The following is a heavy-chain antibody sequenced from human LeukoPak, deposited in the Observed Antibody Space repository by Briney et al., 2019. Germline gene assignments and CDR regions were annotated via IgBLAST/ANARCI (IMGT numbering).Heavy chain of an antibody. CDR3: ARVSITTVRGVIKAFDY. J-gene: IGHJ4*02. Sequence: ASVKVSCKASGYTFTGYYMHWVRQAPGQGLEWMGWINPNSGGTNYAQKFQGRVTMTRDTSISTAYMELSRLRSDDTAVYYCARVSITTVRGVIKAFDYWGQGTLVTVSS. CDR1: GYTFTGYY. V-gene: IGHV1-2*02. D-gene: IGHD3-10*01. CDR2: INPNSGGT.